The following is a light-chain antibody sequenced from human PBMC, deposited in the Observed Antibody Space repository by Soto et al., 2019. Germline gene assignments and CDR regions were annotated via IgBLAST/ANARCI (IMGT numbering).Light chain of an antibody. CDR1: QSVRSN. V-gene: IGKV3-15*01. CDR3: QRYNNLWG. Sequence: EIVMTQSPATLSVSPGERVTLSCRASQSVRSNLAWYQQKPGQVPRVLIYGASTRAIGIPDRFSGSGSGTEFTLTISSLQAEDFAVSDCQRYNNLWGFGGGTKVEIK. CDR2: GAS. J-gene: IGKJ4*01.